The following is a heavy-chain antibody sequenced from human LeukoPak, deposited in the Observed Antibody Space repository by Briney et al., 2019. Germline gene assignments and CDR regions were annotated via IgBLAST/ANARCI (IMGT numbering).Heavy chain of an antibody. CDR1: GFTLSTCG. Sequence: GGSLRLSCAASGFTLSTCGMHWVRQAPGKGLEWVAMISHDGNSKQYADFAKGRFTISRDNSKNTLYLQMNSLRAEDAALYYCARDGHGVPLDYWGQGTLVTVSP. D-gene: IGHD4-17*01. CDR2: ISHDGNSK. CDR3: ARDGHGVPLDY. J-gene: IGHJ4*02. V-gene: IGHV3-30*03.